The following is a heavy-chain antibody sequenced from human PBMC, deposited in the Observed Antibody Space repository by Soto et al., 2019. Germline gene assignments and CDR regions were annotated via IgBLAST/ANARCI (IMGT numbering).Heavy chain of an antibody. CDR2: ISGYNGST. CDR3: ANTMVRGVQVHYFDY. CDR1: GYTFTTYD. V-gene: IGHV1-18*01. Sequence: QVQLVPSGAEVKKPGASVKVSCKASGYTFTTYDISWVRQAPGQGLEWMGWISGYNGSTNYAQKLQGRVTMTTDTSTSTAYMELRSLRSDDTAVYYCANTMVRGVQVHYFDYWGQGTLVTVSS. J-gene: IGHJ4*02. D-gene: IGHD3-10*01.